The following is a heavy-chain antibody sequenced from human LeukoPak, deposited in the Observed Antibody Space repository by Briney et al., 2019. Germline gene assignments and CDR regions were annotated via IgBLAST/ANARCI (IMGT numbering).Heavy chain of an antibody. Sequence: PSETLSLTCTVSGGSISSYYWSWIRQPAGKGLEWIGEINHSGSTNYNPSLKSRVTISVDTSKNQFSLKLSSVTAADTAVYYCARGYCSGGSCYSFRWFDPWGQGTLVTVSS. CDR2: INHSGST. CDR1: GGSISSYY. V-gene: IGHV4-34*01. J-gene: IGHJ5*02. D-gene: IGHD2-15*01. CDR3: ARGYCSGGSCYSFRWFDP.